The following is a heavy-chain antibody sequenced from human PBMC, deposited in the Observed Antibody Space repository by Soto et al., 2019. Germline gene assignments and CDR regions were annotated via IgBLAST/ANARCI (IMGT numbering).Heavy chain of an antibody. CDR1: GYTFTGYY. CDR2: INPNSGGT. D-gene: IGHD2-15*01. CDR3: ARDRIVVVVAATPENYYYGMDV. J-gene: IGHJ6*02. V-gene: IGHV1-2*02. Sequence: ASVKVSCKASGYTFTGYYMHWVRQAPGQGLEWMGWINPNSGGTNYAQKFQGRVTMTRDTSISTAYMELSRLRSDDTAVYYCARDRIVVVVAATPENYYYGMDVWGQGTTVTVSS.